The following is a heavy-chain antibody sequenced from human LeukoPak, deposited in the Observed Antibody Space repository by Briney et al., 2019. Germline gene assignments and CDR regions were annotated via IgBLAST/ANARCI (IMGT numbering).Heavy chain of an antibody. D-gene: IGHD6-19*01. CDR1: GFTFSSYA. V-gene: IGHV3-23*01. J-gene: IGHJ4*02. Sequence: GGSLRLSCAASGFTFSSYAMSWVRQAPGKGLECVSAISGIGGSTYYADSVKGRFTISRDNSKNTLYLKMNRLRAEDTAVYYCAKGAVAGYTTIDYWGQGTLVTVSS. CDR2: ISGIGGST. CDR3: AKGAVAGYTTIDY.